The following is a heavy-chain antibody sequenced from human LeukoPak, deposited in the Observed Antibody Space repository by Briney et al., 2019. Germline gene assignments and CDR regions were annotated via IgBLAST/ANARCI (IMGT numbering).Heavy chain of an antibody. V-gene: IGHV4-59*12. CDR3: AREGGNWNYGGYFDY. CDR1: GDSITRYY. CDR2: INNSGGT. J-gene: IGHJ4*02. D-gene: IGHD1-7*01. Sequence: SETLSLTCTVSGDSITRYYWSWIRQPPGKGLEWIGYINNSGGTSYNPSLKSRVTISLDTSKNQFSLKLSSVTAADTAVYFCAREGGNWNYGGYFDYWGQGTLVTVSS.